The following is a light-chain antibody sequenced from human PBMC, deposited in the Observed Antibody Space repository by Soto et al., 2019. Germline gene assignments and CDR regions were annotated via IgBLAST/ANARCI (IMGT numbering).Light chain of an antibody. Sequence: DIQMTQSPSSLFASVGDRVTITCRASQSIAGFLNWYQQKPGKAPNLLMYDISSLHSGVPLRFSGSGSGTEFTLTISSLQPEDFATYYCQQTYSTPRTFGQGTKVEIK. CDR1: QSIAGF. V-gene: IGKV1-39*01. CDR3: QQTYSTPRT. J-gene: IGKJ1*01. CDR2: DIS.